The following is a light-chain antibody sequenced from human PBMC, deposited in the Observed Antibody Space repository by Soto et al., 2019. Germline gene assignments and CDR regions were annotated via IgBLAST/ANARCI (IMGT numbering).Light chain of an antibody. J-gene: IGKJ1*01. V-gene: IGKV2-30*01. CDR3: MQGTHWPWT. CDR1: QGLLYSDGNTY. CDR2: KVS. Sequence: DVVMTRSPLSLSVTLGQPASISCRSSQGLLYSDGNTYLNWFQQRPGQSPRRLIYKVSNRDSGVPDRFSGSGSGTDFTLKISRVEAEDVGIYYCMQGTHWPWTFGQGTKVEIK.